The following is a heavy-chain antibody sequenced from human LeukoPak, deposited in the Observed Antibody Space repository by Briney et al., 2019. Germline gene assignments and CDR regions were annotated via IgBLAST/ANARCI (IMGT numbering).Heavy chain of an antibody. Sequence: NTSETLSLTCTVSGGSISSYYWSWIRQPPGKGLEWIGYIYYSGSTNYNPSLKSRVTISVDTSKNQFSPKLSSVTAADTAVYYCARDRKVVGAYDYWGQGTLVTVSS. D-gene: IGHD3-22*01. CDR3: ARDRKVVGAYDY. J-gene: IGHJ4*02. CDR2: IYYSGST. CDR1: GGSISSYY. V-gene: IGHV4-59*01.